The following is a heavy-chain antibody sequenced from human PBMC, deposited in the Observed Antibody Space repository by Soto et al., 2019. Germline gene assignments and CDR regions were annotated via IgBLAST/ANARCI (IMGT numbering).Heavy chain of an antibody. CDR2: ISYDGSNK. J-gene: IGHJ4*02. CDR3: AKEGGYYHHYFDY. V-gene: IGHV3-30*18. CDR1: GFTFSSYG. D-gene: IGHD3-22*01. Sequence: RRLSCAASGFTFSSYGIHWVRQAPGKGLEWVAVISYDGSNKYYADSVKGRFTIYRENSKNTLYLQMNSLRAEDTAVYYCAKEGGYYHHYFDYLGQGILVTVPS.